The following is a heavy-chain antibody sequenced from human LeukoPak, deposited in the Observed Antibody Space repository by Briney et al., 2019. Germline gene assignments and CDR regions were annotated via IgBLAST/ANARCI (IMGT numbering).Heavy chain of an antibody. J-gene: IGHJ3*02. CDR3: AKDTIVVVTLGLSFDI. V-gene: IGHV3-30*18. D-gene: IGHD2-21*02. CDR1: GFTFSSYG. Sequence: GGSLRLSCAASGFTFSSYGMHWVRQAPGKGLEWVAVISYDGSNKYYADSVKGRFTISRDNSKNTLYPQMNSPRAEDTAVYYCAKDTIVVVTLGLSFDIWGQGTMVTVSS. CDR2: ISYDGSNK.